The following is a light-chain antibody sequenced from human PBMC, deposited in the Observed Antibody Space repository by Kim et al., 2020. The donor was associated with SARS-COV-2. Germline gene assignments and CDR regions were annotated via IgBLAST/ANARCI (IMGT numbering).Light chain of an antibody. J-gene: IGLJ2*01. CDR2: DVS. Sequence: QSALTQPASVSGSPGQSITISCTGTSSYVGGYNYVSWYQQHPGKAPKLMIYDVSNRPSGVSNRFSGSKSGNTVSLTISGLQAEDEADYYCSSYTSSSTVFGGGTKLTVL. V-gene: IGLV2-14*03. CDR3: SSYTSSSTV. CDR1: SSYVGGYNY.